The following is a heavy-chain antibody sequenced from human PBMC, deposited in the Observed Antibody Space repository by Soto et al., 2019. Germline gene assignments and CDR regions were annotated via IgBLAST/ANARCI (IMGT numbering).Heavy chain of an antibody. Sequence: EVQLLESGGGLVQPGGSLRLSCAASGFTFSSYAMTWVRQAPGKGLEWASAISGSGGSTYYADSVKGRFTISRDNSKNTLYLQMNSLRAEDTAVYYCAKDQGSIVTQTFYNWGQGSLVTVSS. J-gene: IGHJ4*02. D-gene: IGHD3-22*01. CDR2: ISGSGGST. V-gene: IGHV3-23*01. CDR1: GFTFSSYA. CDR3: AKDQGSIVTQTFYN.